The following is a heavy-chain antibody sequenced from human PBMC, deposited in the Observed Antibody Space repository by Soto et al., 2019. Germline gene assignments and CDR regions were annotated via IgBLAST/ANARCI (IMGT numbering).Heavy chain of an antibody. D-gene: IGHD3-16*02. CDR3: VIYDYIWGTYRVRWAY. CDR1: GFPFSYSW. J-gene: IGHJ4*02. CDR2: IKSETDGGTT. Sequence: EVQLMESGGGLVNPGGSLRLSCVASGFPFSYSWMSWVRQAPGKGLEWVARIKSETDGGTTDYAAPVEGRFTISRGDSKNTLDLQMNSLKTEDTAVYYCVIYDYIWGTYRVRWAYWGQGTLVTVSS. V-gene: IGHV3-15*01.